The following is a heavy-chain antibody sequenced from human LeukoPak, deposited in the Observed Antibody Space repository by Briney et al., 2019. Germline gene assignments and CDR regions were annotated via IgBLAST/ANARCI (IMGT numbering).Heavy chain of an antibody. V-gene: IGHV3-23*01. D-gene: IGHD3-22*01. CDR1: GFTFSNYA. Sequence: GGSLRLSSAASGFTFSNYAMSWVRQAPGKGLEWVSGNSTSGGGIYYADSVKGRFTISRDNSMNTLYLQMYSLRADDTAVYYCARDGFDYYDSSGYYYFDSWGQGTLVTVSS. CDR2: NSTSGGGI. CDR3: ARDGFDYYDSSGYYYFDS. J-gene: IGHJ4*02.